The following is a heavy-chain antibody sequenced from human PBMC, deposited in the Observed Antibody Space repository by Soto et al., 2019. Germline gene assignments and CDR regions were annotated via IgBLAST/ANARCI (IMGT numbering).Heavy chain of an antibody. CDR2: MYSSGNT. Sequence: QLQLQESGPGLVKPSETLSLTCTVSAGSISRSNYYWGWIRQPPGKGLEWIGSMYSSGNTYYNPSLKSRVTISVDTSMNQFSLKMTSVIAADTAVYYCSRQPYDSSGYYYGACVQGTLVTVSS. J-gene: IGHJ5*01. CDR1: AGSISRSNYY. D-gene: IGHD3-22*01. CDR3: SRQPYDSSGYYYGA. V-gene: IGHV4-39*01.